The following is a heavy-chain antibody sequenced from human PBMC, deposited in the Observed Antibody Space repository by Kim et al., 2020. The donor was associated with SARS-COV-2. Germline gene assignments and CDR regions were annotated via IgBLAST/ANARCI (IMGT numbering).Heavy chain of an antibody. D-gene: IGHD6-13*01. CDR1: GFTFDDYA. Sequence: GGSLRLSCAASGFTFDDYAMHWVRQAPGKGLEWVSGISWNSGSIGYADSVKGRFTISRDNAKNSLYLQMNSLRAEDTALYYCAKDKYSSSWYDFDYWGQG. CDR2: ISWNSGSI. V-gene: IGHV3-9*01. CDR3: AKDKYSSSWYDFDY. J-gene: IGHJ4*02.